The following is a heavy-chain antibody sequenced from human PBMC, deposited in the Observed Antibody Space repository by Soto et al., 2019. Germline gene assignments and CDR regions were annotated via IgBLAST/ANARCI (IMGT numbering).Heavy chain of an antibody. CDR1: RFTFSTYA. CDR2: ITGSGSSS. Sequence: PGGSLRLSCAASRFTFSTYAMTWVRQAPGKGLERVSVITGSGSSSYYADSVKGRFTISRDNSKNMLYLQVKSLRAEDTAVYYCAKMGFRSSTGSYDYTMDVWGRGTTVTVSS. V-gene: IGHV3-23*01. D-gene: IGHD5-12*01. CDR3: AKMGFRSSTGSYDYTMDV. J-gene: IGHJ6*02.